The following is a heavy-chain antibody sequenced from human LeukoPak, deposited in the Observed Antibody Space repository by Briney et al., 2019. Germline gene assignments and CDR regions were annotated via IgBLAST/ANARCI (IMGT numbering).Heavy chain of an antibody. V-gene: IGHV4-39*07. J-gene: IGHJ6*03. D-gene: IGHD6-13*01. CDR3: ARDGHHYSSSWYDRADYYMDV. CDR2: IYYSGST. CDR1: GGSISSSSYY. Sequence: SETLSLTCTVSGGSISSSSYYWGWVRQPPGKGLEWIGSIYYSGSTYYNPSLKSRVTISVDTSKNQFSLKLSFVTAADTAVYYCARDGHHYSSSWYDRADYYMDVWGKGTTVTVSS.